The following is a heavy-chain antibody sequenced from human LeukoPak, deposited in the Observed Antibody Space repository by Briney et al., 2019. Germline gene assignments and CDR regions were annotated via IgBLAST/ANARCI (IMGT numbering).Heavy chain of an antibody. CDR2: IYPSDSVT. Sequence: GESLKISCKGSGYSFTNYWIGWVRQMPGKGLEWVGIIYPSDSVTKYSPSFQGQVTISADKSITTAYLQWSSLKASDTAMYYCARLAGNYYDLPIDYWGQGTLVTVSS. J-gene: IGHJ4*02. V-gene: IGHV5-51*01. D-gene: IGHD1-26*01. CDR1: GYSFTNYW. CDR3: ARLAGNYYDLPIDY.